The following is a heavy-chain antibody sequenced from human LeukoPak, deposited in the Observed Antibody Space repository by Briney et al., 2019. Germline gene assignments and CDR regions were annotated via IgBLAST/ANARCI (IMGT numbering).Heavy chain of an antibody. CDR3: ARGYCSGGDCYEFDY. Sequence: GASVKVSCKASGYTFTAYYMNWVRQAPGQGLEWMGWINPNSGGTNYAQNFQGRVTMTRDTSISTAYMELSRLRSGDTAVYYCARGYCSGGDCYEFDYWGQGTLVTVSS. CDR1: GYTFTAYY. CDR2: INPNSGGT. J-gene: IGHJ4*02. V-gene: IGHV1-2*02. D-gene: IGHD2-15*01.